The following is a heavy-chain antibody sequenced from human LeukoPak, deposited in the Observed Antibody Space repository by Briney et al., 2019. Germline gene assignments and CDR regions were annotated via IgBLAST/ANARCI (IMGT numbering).Heavy chain of an antibody. Sequence: SETLSLTCIVSGGSISSHYWSWIRQPPGKGPEWIGYIYYSGSTNYNPSLKSRVTISVDTSMNRFSLKLSSVTAADTAVYYCARHGPGGYFDYWGQGTLVTVSS. CDR2: IYYSGST. CDR3: ARHGPGGYFDY. J-gene: IGHJ4*02. D-gene: IGHD3-10*01. CDR1: GGSISSHY. V-gene: IGHV4-59*08.